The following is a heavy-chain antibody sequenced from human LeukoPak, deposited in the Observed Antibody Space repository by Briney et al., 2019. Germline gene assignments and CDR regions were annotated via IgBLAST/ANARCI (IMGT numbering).Heavy chain of an antibody. J-gene: IGHJ4*02. CDR1: SGSFRGYY. V-gene: IGHV4-34*01. CDR3: ARGHLGDYYFDY. Sequence: KPSETLTLTCAVYSGSFRGYYWSWIRQPPAKGLEGMGEINHSGRTKYTLSLKSRVTISVDTPKNQSSLKLSSVAAADTAVYYCARGHLGDYYFDYWGQGTLVTVSS. D-gene: IGHD2-21*02. CDR2: INHSGRT.